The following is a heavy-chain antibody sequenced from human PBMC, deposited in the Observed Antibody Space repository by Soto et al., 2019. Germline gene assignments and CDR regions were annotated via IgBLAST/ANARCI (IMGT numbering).Heavy chain of an antibody. CDR1: GGSISSSSYY. D-gene: IGHD6-6*01. V-gene: IGHV4-39*01. CDR3: AGPNPPKIIAAGH. CDR2: IYYSGST. Sequence: QLQLQESGPGLVKPSETLSLTCTVSGGSISSSSYYWGWIRQPPGKGLEWIGSIYYSGSTYYNPSLKSRVTISVDTSKNQFSLKLSSVTAADTAVYYCAGPNPPKIIAAGHWGQGTLVTVSS. J-gene: IGHJ4*02.